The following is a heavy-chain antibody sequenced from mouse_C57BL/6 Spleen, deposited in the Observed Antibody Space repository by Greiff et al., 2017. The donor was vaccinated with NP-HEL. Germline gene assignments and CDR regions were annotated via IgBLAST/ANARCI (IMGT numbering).Heavy chain of an antibody. J-gene: IGHJ4*01. CDR1: GYTFTSYW. CDR2: INPSSGYT. Sequence: QVQLQQSGAELAKPGASVKLSCKASGYTFTSYWMHWVKQRPGQGLEWIGYINPSSGYTKYNQKFKDKTTLTADKSSSTAYMQLSSLTYEDSAVYYWASTPIYDYDVEGAMDYWGQGTSVTVSS. CDR3: ASTPIYDYDVEGAMDY. V-gene: IGHV1-7*01. D-gene: IGHD2-4*01.